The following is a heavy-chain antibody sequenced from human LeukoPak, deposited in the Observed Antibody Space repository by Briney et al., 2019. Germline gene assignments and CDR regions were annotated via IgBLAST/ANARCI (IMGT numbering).Heavy chain of an antibody. Sequence: SETLSLTCSVSGGSFSSGSYYWSWIRQPPGTGLEWIGHIYYSGSTNYSPSLKSRVTISVDTSKNQFSLKLSSVTAADTAVYYCARLRGTYYDFWGQGTLVTVSS. CDR2: IYYSGST. CDR1: GGSFSSGSYY. V-gene: IGHV4-61*01. D-gene: IGHD3-10*01. J-gene: IGHJ4*02. CDR3: ARLRGTYYDF.